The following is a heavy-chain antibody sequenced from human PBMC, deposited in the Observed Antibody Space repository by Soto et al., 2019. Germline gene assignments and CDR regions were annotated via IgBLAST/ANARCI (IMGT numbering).Heavy chain of an antibody. D-gene: IGHD1-26*01. CDR2: IYWDDSK. V-gene: IGHV2-5*02. Sequence: QITLKESGPTLVKPTQTLTLTCTFSGFSLTTDRVGVGWIRQPPGEALEWLAVIYWDDSKPYRPSLESRLTITKDTPKNQVALTMTNMDSLDTATYYCAHAYGGRSLYWGQGTLVTVSS. J-gene: IGHJ4*02. CDR1: GFSLTTDRVG. CDR3: AHAYGGRSLY.